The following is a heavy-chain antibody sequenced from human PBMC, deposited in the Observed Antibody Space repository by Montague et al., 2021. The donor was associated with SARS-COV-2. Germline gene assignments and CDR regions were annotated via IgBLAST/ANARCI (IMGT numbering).Heavy chain of an antibody. CDR1: GGSLSTPHY. V-gene: IGHV4-39*07. J-gene: IGHJ4*02. D-gene: IGHD6-19*01. Sequence: SETLSLTCAVSGGSLSTPHYWSWIRQPPGKGLEWIGSIYYSGSTYYNPSLKSRATISVDTSKNQVSLKLNSVTAADTAVYYCARVRQWLVPFDYWGQGTLVTVSS. CDR2: IYYSGST. CDR3: ARVRQWLVPFDY.